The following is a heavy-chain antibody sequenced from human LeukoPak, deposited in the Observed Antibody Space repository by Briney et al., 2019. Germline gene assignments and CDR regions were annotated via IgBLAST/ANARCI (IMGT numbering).Heavy chain of an antibody. D-gene: IGHD2-21*01. J-gene: IGHJ4*02. CDR2: TGGSGTIT. Sequence: GGSLRLSCAASGFTFSSYAISWVRQAPGKGLEWVSSTGGSGTITYYADSVKGRFTVSRDNSKNTLYLQMNSLRAEDTAIYYCAKKLSGDIYKYFDCWGQGTLVSVSS. V-gene: IGHV3-23*01. CDR3: AKKLSGDIYKYFDC. CDR1: GFTFSSYA.